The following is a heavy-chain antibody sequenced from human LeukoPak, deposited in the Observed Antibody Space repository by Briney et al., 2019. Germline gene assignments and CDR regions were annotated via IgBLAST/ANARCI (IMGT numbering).Heavy chain of an antibody. J-gene: IGHJ3*02. D-gene: IGHD6-6*01. V-gene: IGHV1-69*06. CDR2: IIPIFGTA. CDR1: GGTFSSYA. Sequence: GASVKVSCKASGGTFSSYAISWVRQAPGQGLEWMGGIIPIFGTANYAQRFQGRVTITADKSTSTAYMELSSLRSEDTAVYYCARKYSSWVGAFDIWGQGTMVTVSS. CDR3: ARKYSSWVGAFDI.